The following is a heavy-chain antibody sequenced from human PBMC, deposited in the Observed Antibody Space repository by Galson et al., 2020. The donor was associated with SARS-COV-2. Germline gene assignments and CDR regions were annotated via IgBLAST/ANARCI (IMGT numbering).Heavy chain of an antibody. CDR3: AREVAYRGYYYYGMDV. V-gene: IGHV4-34*01. CDR1: GGSFSGYY. J-gene: IGHJ6*02. CDR2: INHSGST. D-gene: IGHD4-4*01. Sequence: ETSETLSLTCAVYGGSFSGYYWSWIRQPPGKGLEWIGEINHSGSTNYNPSLKSRVTISVDTSKNQFSLKLSSVTAADTAVYYCAREVAYRGYYYYGMDVWGQGTTVTVSS.